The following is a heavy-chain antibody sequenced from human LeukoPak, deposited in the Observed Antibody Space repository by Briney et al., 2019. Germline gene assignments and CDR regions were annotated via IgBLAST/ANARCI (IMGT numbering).Heavy chain of an antibody. CDR2: IYYSGST. CDR1: GGSISSYY. CDR3: ARMSKAIAVAGTIDY. V-gene: IGHV4-59*01. D-gene: IGHD6-19*01. Sequence: SETLSLTCTVSGGSISSYYWSWIRQPPGKGLEWIGYIYYSGSTNYNPSLKSRVTISVDTSKNQFSLKLSSVTAADTAVYYCARMSKAIAVAGTIDYWGQGTLVTASS. J-gene: IGHJ4*02.